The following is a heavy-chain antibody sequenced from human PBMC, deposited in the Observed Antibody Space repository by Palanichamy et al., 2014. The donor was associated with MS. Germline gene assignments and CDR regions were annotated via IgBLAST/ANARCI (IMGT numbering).Heavy chain of an antibody. J-gene: IGHJ4*02. D-gene: IGHD3-3*01. CDR2: INQDGSDK. V-gene: IGHV3-7*01. Sequence: EVQLVESGGDLVQPGESLRLSCAASGLTFGSYWMTWVRQAPGKGLEWVANINQDGSDKYYVDSVKGRFTISRDNTKNSLSLQMNSLRAEDTAVYYCASRWRLDYWGQGTLVTVSS. CDR1: GLTFGSYW. CDR3: ASRWRLDY.